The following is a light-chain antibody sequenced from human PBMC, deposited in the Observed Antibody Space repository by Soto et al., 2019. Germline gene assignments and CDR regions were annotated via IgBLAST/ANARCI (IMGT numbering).Light chain of an antibody. Sequence: EIVMTQSHATLSVSPGERVTLSCRASESVSSNLAWYQQKPGQAPRLLIYGASTRATGIPARFSGRGSGTEFILTISSLQSEDFAVYYCQQYNNWRITFGQGRRLAIK. CDR1: ESVSSN. CDR2: GAS. CDR3: QQYNNWRIT. V-gene: IGKV3-15*01. J-gene: IGKJ5*01.